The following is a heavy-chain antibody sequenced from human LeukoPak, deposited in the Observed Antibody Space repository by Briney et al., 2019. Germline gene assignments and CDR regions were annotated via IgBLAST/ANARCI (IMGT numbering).Heavy chain of an antibody. CDR3: ARGIESYGDYGY. V-gene: IGHV4-59*01. J-gene: IGHJ4*02. D-gene: IGHD4-17*01. Sequence: SETLSLTWTVSGGSISSYYWSWIRQPPGKGLEWIAYMYNSGSTNYNPSLKSRVTISIDTSKNQFSLKLSSLTAADTAIYYCARGIESYGDYGYWGQGILVTVSS. CDR2: MYNSGST. CDR1: GGSISSYY.